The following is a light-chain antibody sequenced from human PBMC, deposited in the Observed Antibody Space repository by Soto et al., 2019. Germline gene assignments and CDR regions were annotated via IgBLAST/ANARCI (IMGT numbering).Light chain of an antibody. V-gene: IGLV4-69*01. CDR2: LNSDGSH. CDR1: SGHSSYA. CDR3: QTWGTGIAV. Sequence: CLGASVKLTCTLSSGHSSYAIAWHQQQPEKGPRYLMKLNSDGSHSKGDGIPDRFSGSSSGAERYLTISSLQSEDEADYYCQTWGTGIAVFGGGTQLTVL. J-gene: IGLJ7*01.